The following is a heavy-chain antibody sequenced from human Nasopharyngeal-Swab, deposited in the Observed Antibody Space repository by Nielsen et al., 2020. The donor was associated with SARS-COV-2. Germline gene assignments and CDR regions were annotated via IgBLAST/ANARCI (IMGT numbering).Heavy chain of an antibody. Sequence: GGSLRLSCAASGFTFSNSAMSWVRQAPGKGLEWVSTLSVTGGSTYYADSVKGRFTISRDNSKNMLYLEMDSLRADDTAVYYCAKTGGSGWYANYYAMDVWGQGTAVTVSS. CDR1: GFTFSNSA. J-gene: IGHJ6*02. V-gene: IGHV3-23*01. CDR2: LSVTGGST. CDR3: AKTGGSGWYANYYAMDV. D-gene: IGHD6-19*01.